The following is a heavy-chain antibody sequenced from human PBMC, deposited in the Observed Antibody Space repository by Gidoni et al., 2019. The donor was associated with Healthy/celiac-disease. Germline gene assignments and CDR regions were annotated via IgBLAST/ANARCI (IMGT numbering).Heavy chain of an antibody. CDR1: GYTFIGHY. CDR2: INPNSGGT. J-gene: IGHJ6*02. Sequence: QVQPVPSGAEVTMPGASVNVSFKASGYTFIGHYLPWVRPAPGQGLAWMGWINPNSGGTNYAKKFQGRVTMTRDTSISTAYMELSRLRSDDTAVYYCAREPIVVVPAAIMEGYYYYYGMDVWGQGTTVTVSS. D-gene: IGHD2-2*02. CDR3: AREPIVVVPAAIMEGYYYYYGMDV. V-gene: IGHV1-2*02.